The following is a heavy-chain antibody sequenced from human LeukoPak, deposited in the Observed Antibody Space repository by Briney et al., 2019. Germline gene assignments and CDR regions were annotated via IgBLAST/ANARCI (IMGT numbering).Heavy chain of an antibody. J-gene: IGHJ4*02. CDR3: ARGRIHYDSTGYYC. CDR2: IYYSGST. CDR1: GGSISSYY. D-gene: IGHD3-22*01. Sequence: SETLSLTCTVSGGSISSYYWSWIRQPPGKGLEWIGHIYYSGSTNYNPSLKSRVAISVDTSKNQFSLKLSSVTAADAAVYYCARGRIHYDSTGYYCWGQGALVTVSS. V-gene: IGHV4-59*01.